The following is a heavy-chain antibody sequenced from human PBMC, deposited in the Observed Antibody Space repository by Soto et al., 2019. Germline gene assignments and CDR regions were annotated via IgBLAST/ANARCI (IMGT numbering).Heavy chain of an antibody. CDR1: GYTFTSYG. Sequence: ASVKVSCKASGYTFTSYGISWVRQAPGQGLEWMGWISAYNGNTNYAQKLQGRVTMTTDTSTSTAYMELRSLRSDDTAVYYWARAYCSGGSCYDPYYFDYWGQGTLVTVSS. CDR2: ISAYNGNT. J-gene: IGHJ4*02. D-gene: IGHD2-15*01. V-gene: IGHV1-18*01. CDR3: ARAYCSGGSCYDPYYFDY.